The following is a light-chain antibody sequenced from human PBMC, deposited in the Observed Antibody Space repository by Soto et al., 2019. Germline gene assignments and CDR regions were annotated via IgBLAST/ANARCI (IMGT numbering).Light chain of an antibody. Sequence: VMTQSPLSLPVTLGQPASISCRSNQSLVHSDGIAYFSWFQQRPGRSPRRLIYKVSNRDSGVPARFSGSGSGTDFALKISRVEAEDVGVYYCMQGAHWPITFGQGTRLEIK. V-gene: IGKV2-30*02. CDR2: KVS. CDR3: MQGAHWPIT. J-gene: IGKJ5*01. CDR1: QSLVHSDGIAY.